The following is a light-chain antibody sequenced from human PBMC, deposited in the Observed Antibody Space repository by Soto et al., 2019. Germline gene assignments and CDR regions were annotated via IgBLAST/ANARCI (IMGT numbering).Light chain of an antibody. V-gene: IGKV1-9*01. J-gene: IGKJ3*01. CDR3: QQSNRYVFA. CDR2: AAS. Sequence: DIQLTQSPSFLSASVGDRVTITCRASQDVSRYLVWYQQKPGQAPNLLIYAASTLRSGVPSRFSGSGSETECTLTISSLQPEDYATYYCQQSNRYVFAFGPGTKLDIQ. CDR1: QDVSRY.